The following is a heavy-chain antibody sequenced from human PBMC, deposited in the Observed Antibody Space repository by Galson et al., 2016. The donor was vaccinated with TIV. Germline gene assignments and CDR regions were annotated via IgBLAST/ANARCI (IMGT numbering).Heavy chain of an antibody. V-gene: IGHV1-69*06. Sequence: SVKVSCKASGGTLTSYAINWVRQAPGQGLEWMGGIIPLSHTPNYAQKYHDRITIVADKSTGTVYMELRRLTSEDTAVYYCVNTQKTNTYDSWGRGTLVTASS. D-gene: IGHD2-15*01. CDR3: VNTQKTNTYDS. J-gene: IGHJ4*02. CDR2: IIPLSHTP. CDR1: GGTLTSYA.